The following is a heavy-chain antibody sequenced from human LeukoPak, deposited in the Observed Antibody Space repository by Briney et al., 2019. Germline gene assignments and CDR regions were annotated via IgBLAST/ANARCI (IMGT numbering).Heavy chain of an antibody. Sequence: PSETLSLTCSVSGGAISRYYWSWIRQPPGKGLEWIGYIYYSGSTNYNPSLKSRVTISVDTSKNQFSLKLSSVTAADTAVYYCASGAYSYYYVDVWGKGTTVTISS. CDR2: IYYSGST. V-gene: IGHV4-59*01. J-gene: IGHJ6*03. CDR3: ASGAYSYYYVDV. CDR1: GGAISRYY. D-gene: IGHD1-26*01.